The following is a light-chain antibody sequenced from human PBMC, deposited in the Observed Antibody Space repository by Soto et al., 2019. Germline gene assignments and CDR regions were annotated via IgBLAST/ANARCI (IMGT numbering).Light chain of an antibody. Sequence: EIQMTQSPSTLSASVVDRVTITCRASQSISIWLAWYQQKPGKAPKLLIYDASSLESGVQSRYSGSGSGTELAHTISSLQPYVFASYYVQQYHSYSWTCGQGTNVEIK. J-gene: IGKJ1*01. V-gene: IGKV1-5*01. CDR1: QSISIW. CDR3: QQYHSYSWT. CDR2: DAS.